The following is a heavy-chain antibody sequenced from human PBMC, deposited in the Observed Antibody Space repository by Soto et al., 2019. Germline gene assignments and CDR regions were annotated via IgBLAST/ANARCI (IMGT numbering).Heavy chain of an antibody. CDR3: ARGRYCLTGRCFPNWSVS. D-gene: IGHD2-15*01. CDR2: IYKSTTT. CDR1: GDSISTVDYF. J-gene: IGHJ4*02. V-gene: IGHV4-30-4*01. Sequence: PSETLSLTCSVSGDSISTVDYFWAWIRQPPGQALEYIGYIYKSTTTYYNPSFESRVAISLDTSKSQFSLTVTSVTAADTAVYFFARGRYCLTGRCFPNWSVSGGQGTLVTVSS.